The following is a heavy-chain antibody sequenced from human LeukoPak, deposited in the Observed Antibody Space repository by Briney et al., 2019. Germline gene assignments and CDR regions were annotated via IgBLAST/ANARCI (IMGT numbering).Heavy chain of an antibody. D-gene: IGHD3-10*01. CDR2: INPNSGGT. J-gene: IGHJ5*02. V-gene: IGHV1-2*02. CDR3: ARGGSGSYFSWLDP. Sequence: ASVKVSCKASGYTFTGYYIYWVRQAPGQGLECVGWINPNSGGTNYAQKFQGRVTMIRDTSISTAYMELSRLRSDDTAVYYCARGGSGSYFSWLDPWGQGTLVTVSS. CDR1: GYTFTGYY.